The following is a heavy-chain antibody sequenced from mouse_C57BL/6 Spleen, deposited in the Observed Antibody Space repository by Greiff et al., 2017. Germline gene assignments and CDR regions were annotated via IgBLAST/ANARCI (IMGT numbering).Heavy chain of an antibody. CDR3: ARTRLPYAMDY. V-gene: IGHV1-50*01. D-gene: IGHD6-2*01. Sequence: QVQLQQPGAELVKPGASVKLSCKASGYTFTSYWMQWVKQRPGQGLEWIGEIDPSDSYPNYNQKFKGKATLTVDTSSSTAYMQLSSLTSEDSAVYYCARTRLPYAMDYWGQGTSVTVSS. CDR1: GYTFTSYW. CDR2: IDPSDSYP. J-gene: IGHJ4*01.